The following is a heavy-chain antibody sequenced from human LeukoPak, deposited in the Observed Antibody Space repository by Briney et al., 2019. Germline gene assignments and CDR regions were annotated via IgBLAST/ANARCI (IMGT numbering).Heavy chain of an antibody. V-gene: IGHV4-59*08. CDR1: GGSMRTYY. CDR2: IYHSGST. J-gene: IGHJ5*02. D-gene: IGHD3-10*01. CDR3: ARTNYYGSGSYYPDL. Sequence: SETLSLTCTVSGGSMRTYYWSWIRQPPGKGLEWIGFIYHSGSTDYNPSLKSRGTISADTSKNQFSLKLSSVTAADTAVYYCARTNYYGSGSYYPDLWGQGTLVTVSS.